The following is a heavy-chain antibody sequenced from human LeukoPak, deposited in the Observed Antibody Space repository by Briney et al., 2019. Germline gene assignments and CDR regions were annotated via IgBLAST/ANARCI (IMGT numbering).Heavy chain of an antibody. CDR2: ISSSSSTI. Sequence: GGSLRLSCAASGFTFSSYSMNWVRQAPGKGLEWVSYISSSSSTIYYADSVKGRFTISRDNSKNTLYLQMNSLRAEDTAVYYCARGGCSSTSCYPIYYYYMDVWGKGTTVTVSS. CDR1: GFTFSSYS. V-gene: IGHV3-48*01. J-gene: IGHJ6*03. CDR3: ARGGCSSTSCYPIYYYYMDV. D-gene: IGHD2-2*01.